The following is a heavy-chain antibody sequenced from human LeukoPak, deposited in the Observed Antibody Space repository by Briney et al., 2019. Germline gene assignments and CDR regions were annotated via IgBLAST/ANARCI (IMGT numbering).Heavy chain of an antibody. CDR3: AREPGAGGFQH. CDR1: GFTVSSDY. CDR2: IYRDSTT. J-gene: IGHJ1*01. V-gene: IGHV3-66*02. Sequence: PGGSLRLSCAVSGFTVSSDYMSWVRQAPGKGLEWVSVIYRDSTTYYTDSVKGRFTISRDNSKNTLYLQMNSLRPEDTAVYYCAREPGAGGFQHWGQGTLVTVSS. D-gene: IGHD6-19*01.